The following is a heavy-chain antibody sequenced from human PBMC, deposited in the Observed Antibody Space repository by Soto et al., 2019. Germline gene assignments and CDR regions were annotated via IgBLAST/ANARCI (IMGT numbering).Heavy chain of an antibody. V-gene: IGHV4-30-4*01. D-gene: IGHD2-21*02. CDR1: GGSISSDHYH. CDR3: VREDDGGDRDYYGLDV. J-gene: IGHJ6*02. Sequence: QVQLQESGPGLVRPSQTLTLTCNVSGGSISSDHYHWTWIRQPPGKGLEWIGYIHYSGSVHYNPSLQSRVTMSVDTSKNLFALKRSSVTAADTAVYLCVREDDGGDRDYYGLDVWGQGTTVTVSS. CDR2: IHYSGSV.